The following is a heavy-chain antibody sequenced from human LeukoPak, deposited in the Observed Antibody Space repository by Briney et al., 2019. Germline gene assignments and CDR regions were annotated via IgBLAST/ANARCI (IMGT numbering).Heavy chain of an antibody. D-gene: IGHD3-22*01. J-gene: IGHJ4*02. CDR3: ARVNLDSSGYPRDFDY. CDR2: IRYDGSNK. V-gene: IGHV3-30*02. CDR1: GFTFSSYG. Sequence: SGGSLRLSCAASGFTFSSYGMHWVRQAPGKGLEWVAFIRYDGSNKYYADSVKGRFTISRDNSKNTLYLQMNSLRAEDTAVYYCARVNLDSSGYPRDFDYWGQGTLVTVSS.